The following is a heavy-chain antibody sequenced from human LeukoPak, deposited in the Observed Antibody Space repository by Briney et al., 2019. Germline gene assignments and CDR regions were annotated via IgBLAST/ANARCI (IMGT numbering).Heavy chain of an antibody. V-gene: IGHV4-59*08. CDR1: ARPISSYY. CDR2: IYYSVST. Sequence: SDTLSLTCTLSARPISSYYWSCIPQAPGKGREWIGNIYYSVSTNYNPSLKSRVTISVDTSKNQFSLKLSCVTAADTAVYYCARHGTLGSTTYPLDYWGQGTLVTVSS. D-gene: IGHD1-26*01. J-gene: IGHJ4*02. CDR3: ARHGTLGSTTYPLDY.